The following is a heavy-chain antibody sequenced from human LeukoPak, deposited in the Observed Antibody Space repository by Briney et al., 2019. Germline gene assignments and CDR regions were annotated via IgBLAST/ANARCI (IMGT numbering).Heavy chain of an antibody. D-gene: IGHD3-22*01. CDR3: ARDLYYDSSGYESPHDAFDI. CDR1: GGSISSYY. J-gene: IGHJ3*02. V-gene: IGHV4-59*01. Sequence: SETLSLTCTVSGGSISSYYWSWIRQPPGKGLEWIGYIYYSGSTNYNPSLKSRVTISVDTSKNQFSLKLSSVTAADTAVYYCARDLYYDSSGYESPHDAFDIWGQGTMVTVSS. CDR2: IYYSGST.